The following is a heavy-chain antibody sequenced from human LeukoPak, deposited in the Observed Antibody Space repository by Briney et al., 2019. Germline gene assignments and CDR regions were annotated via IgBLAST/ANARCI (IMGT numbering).Heavy chain of an antibody. CDR2: ISYDGSNK. V-gene: IGHV3-30*03. D-gene: IGHD3-9*01. J-gene: IGHJ3*02. CDR1: GFTFSSYG. Sequence: RGSLRLSCAASGFTFSSYGMHWVRQAPGKGLEWVAVISYDGSNKYYADSVKGRFTISRDNSKNTLYLQMNSLRAEDTAVYYCALGEYYDILTGYTSADAFDIWGQGTMVTVSS. CDR3: ALGEYYDILTGYTSADAFDI.